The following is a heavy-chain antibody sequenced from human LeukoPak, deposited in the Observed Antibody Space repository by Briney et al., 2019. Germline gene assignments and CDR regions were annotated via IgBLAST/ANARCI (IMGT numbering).Heavy chain of an antibody. V-gene: IGHV3-30*02. CDR2: IRYDGSNK. D-gene: IGHD3-22*01. CDR1: GFTFSSYG. Sequence: PGGSLRLSCAASGFTFSSYGMHWVRQAPGKGLEWVAFIRYDGSNKYYADSVKGRFTISRDSSKNTLYLQMNSLRAEDTAVYYCVKAANYYDISGYEFWGQGTLVSVSS. CDR3: VKAANYYDISGYEF. J-gene: IGHJ4*02.